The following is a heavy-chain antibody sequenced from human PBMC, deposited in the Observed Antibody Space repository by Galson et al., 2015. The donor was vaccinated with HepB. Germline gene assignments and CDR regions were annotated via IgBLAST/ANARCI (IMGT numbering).Heavy chain of an antibody. CDR3: AADSEFAIAADASYYFDY. D-gene: IGHD6-6*01. J-gene: IGHJ4*02. V-gene: IGHV1-58*01. CDR1: GFTFSSSA. CDR2: IVVGSGNA. Sequence: SVKVSCKASGFTFSSSAVQWVRQARGQRLEWIGWIVVGSGNAKYAQKFQERVTITRDMSTSTAYMELSSLRSEDTAVYYCAADSEFAIAADASYYFDYWGQGTLVTVSS.